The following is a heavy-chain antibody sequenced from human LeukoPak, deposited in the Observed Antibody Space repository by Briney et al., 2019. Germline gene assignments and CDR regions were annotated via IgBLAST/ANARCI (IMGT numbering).Heavy chain of an antibody. CDR1: GGSFSGYY. CDR3: ARGGRWYGDKLFDY. CDR2: INHSGST. Sequence: SETLSLTCAVYGGSFSGYYWSWIRQPPGKGLEWIGEINHSGSTNYNPSLKSRVTISVDTSKNQFSLKLSSVTAADTAVYYCARGGRWYGDKLFDYWGQGTLVTVSS. J-gene: IGHJ4*02. V-gene: IGHV4-34*01. D-gene: IGHD4-17*01.